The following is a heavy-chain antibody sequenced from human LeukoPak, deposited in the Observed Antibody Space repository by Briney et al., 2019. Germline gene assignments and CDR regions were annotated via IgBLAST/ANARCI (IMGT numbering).Heavy chain of an antibody. CDR2: ISSSSMSI. J-gene: IGHJ4*02. CDR3: ARDFQRSGSCYGY. CDR1: GFIFNNYE. Sequence: TGGSLRLSCVASGFIFNNYEMNWVRQAPGKGLEWVSYISSSSMSIYYADSVKGRFTISRDNAKNSLYLQMNSLRAEDTAVYYCARDFQRSGSCYGYWGQGTLVTVSS. D-gene: IGHD2-15*01. V-gene: IGHV3-48*03.